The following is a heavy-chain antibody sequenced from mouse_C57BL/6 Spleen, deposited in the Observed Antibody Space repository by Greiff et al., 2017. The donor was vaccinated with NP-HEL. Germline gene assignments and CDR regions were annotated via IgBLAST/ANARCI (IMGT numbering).Heavy chain of an antibody. CDR3: ARYYYDYDVGYFDY. CDR1: GYTFTSYW. V-gene: IGHV1-55*01. J-gene: IGHJ2*01. Sequence: QVQLQQPGAELVKPGASVKMSCKASGYTFTSYWITWVKQRPGQGLEWIGDIYPGSGSTNYNEKFKSKATLTVDTSSSTAYMQLSSLTSEDSAVYYCARYYYDYDVGYFDYWGQGTTLTVSS. CDR2: IYPGSGST. D-gene: IGHD2-4*01.